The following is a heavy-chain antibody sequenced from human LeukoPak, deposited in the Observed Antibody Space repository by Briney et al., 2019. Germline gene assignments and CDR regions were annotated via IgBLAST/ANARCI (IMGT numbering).Heavy chain of an antibody. D-gene: IGHD5/OR15-5a*01. V-gene: IGHV3-48*02. CDR1: GFTFSGYG. J-gene: IGHJ4*02. CDR3: AGGVYGYNAFDY. CDR2: ISSGRSVM. Sequence: GGSLRLSCAASGFTFSGYGMSWVRQAPGKGLEWISHISSGRSVMNYADSVKGRFTISRDNGKNSVYLQMNGLRDEDTAVYYCAGGVYGYNAFDYWGQGTLVSVSS.